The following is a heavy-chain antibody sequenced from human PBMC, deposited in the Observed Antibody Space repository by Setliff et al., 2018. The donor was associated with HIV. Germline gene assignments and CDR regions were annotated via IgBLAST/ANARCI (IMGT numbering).Heavy chain of an antibody. Sequence: ASVKVSCKASRYTVTGYNIHWVRQAPGQGLEWMAMINPSDGSTSNAQMFQGRFTVVSDTSTRTGYMELICLRPEDTVIYYRAREDGRSSSWYPFDYWGQGTLVTVSS. V-gene: IGHV1-46*01. J-gene: IGHJ4*02. D-gene: IGHD6-13*01. CDR2: INPSDGST. CDR3: AREDGRSSSWYPFDY. CDR1: RYTVTGYN.